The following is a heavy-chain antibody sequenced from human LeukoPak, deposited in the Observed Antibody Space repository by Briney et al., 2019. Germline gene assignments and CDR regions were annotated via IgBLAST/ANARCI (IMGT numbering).Heavy chain of an antibody. V-gene: IGHV4-59*01. Sequence: SETLSLTCTVSGGSITSYYWSWIRQPPGKGLEWIGYIYYSGSTNYNPSLKSRVTISVDTSKNQFSLKLSSVTAADTAVYYCTRGSIAYYYMDVWGKGTTVTISS. CDR2: IYYSGST. CDR1: GGSITSYY. CDR3: TRGSIAYYYMDV. J-gene: IGHJ6*03. D-gene: IGHD3-22*01.